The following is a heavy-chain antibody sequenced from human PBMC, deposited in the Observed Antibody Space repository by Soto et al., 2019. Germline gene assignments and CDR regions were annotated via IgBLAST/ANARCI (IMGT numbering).Heavy chain of an antibody. V-gene: IGHV4-30-4*01. D-gene: IGHD5-18*01. CDR3: ARDTAMVSYFDY. Sequence: SETLSLTCTVSGGSISSGDYYWSWIRQPPGKGLEWIGYIYYSGSTYYNPSLKSRVTISVDTSKNQFSLKLSSVTAADTAVYYCARDTAMVSYFDYWGQGTLVTVSS. CDR2: IYYSGST. J-gene: IGHJ4*02. CDR1: GGSISSGDYY.